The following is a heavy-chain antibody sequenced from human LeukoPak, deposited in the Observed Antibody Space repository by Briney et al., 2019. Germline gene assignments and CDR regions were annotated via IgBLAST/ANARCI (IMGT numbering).Heavy chain of an antibody. Sequence: ASVKVSCKASGYSFTSYDINWVRQATGQGLEWMGWMNPNSGNTGYAQKFQGRVTITRNTSISTAYMELSSLRSEDTAVYYCARLTPYGDYGDYWGQGTLVTVSS. CDR1: GYSFTSYD. CDR3: ARLTPYGDYGDY. CDR2: MNPNSGNT. J-gene: IGHJ4*02. V-gene: IGHV1-8*03. D-gene: IGHD4-17*01.